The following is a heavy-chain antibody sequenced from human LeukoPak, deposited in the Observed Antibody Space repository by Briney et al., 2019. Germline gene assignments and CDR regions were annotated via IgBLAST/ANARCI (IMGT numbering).Heavy chain of an antibody. J-gene: IGHJ4*02. D-gene: IGHD4-11*01. CDR2: FDPEDGEA. Sequence: ASVKVSCKVSGYTLTELSMHWVRQAPGKGLEWMGGFDPEDGEAIYAQKFQGRVTMTEDTSTDTAYMELSSLRSEDTAVYYCATGPMTTVGYFDYWGQGTLVTVSS. CDR1: GYTLTELS. CDR3: ATGPMTTVGYFDY. V-gene: IGHV1-24*01.